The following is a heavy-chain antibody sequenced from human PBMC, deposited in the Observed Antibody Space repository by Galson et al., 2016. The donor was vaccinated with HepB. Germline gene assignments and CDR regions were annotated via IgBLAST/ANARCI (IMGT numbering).Heavy chain of an antibody. CDR2: ISSHGGST. CDR3: ARRGVQLERRSAFDI. CDR1: GFAFSSYA. D-gene: IGHD1-1*01. J-gene: IGHJ3*02. V-gene: IGHV3-64*01. Sequence: SLRLSCAASGFAFSSYAMHWVRQAPGMGLEYVSAISSHGGSTYYANPVKGRFTISRDNSKNLLYLQMGSLRTEDMAVYYCARRGVQLERRSAFDIWGQGTMVTVSS.